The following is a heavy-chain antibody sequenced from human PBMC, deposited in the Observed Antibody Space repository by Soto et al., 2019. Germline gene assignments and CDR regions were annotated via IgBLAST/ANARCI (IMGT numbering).Heavy chain of an antibody. V-gene: IGHV4-39*07. Sequence: SETLSLTCTVSGGSISSSSYYWGWIRQPPGKGLEWIGSIFYSGTTNYNPSLKSRVTISVDTSKNQFSLKLTSVTAADTAVYYCARDKITGLFDYWGQGTLVTVSS. J-gene: IGHJ4*02. CDR3: ARDKITGLFDY. CDR1: GGSISSSSYY. CDR2: IFYSGTT. D-gene: IGHD2-8*02.